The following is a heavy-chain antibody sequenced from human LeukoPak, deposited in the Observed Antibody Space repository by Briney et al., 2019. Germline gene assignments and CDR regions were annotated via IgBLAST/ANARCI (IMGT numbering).Heavy chain of an antibody. CDR3: ARGLTRGYSYGPNWFDP. CDR1: GYTFTSYY. V-gene: IGHV1-46*01. J-gene: IGHJ5*02. CDR2: INPSGGST. Sequence: ASVKVSCKASGYTFTSYYMHWVRQAPGQGLEWMGIINPSGGSTSYAQKFQGRVTMTRDMSTSTVYMELSSLRSEDTAVYYCARGLTRGYSYGPNWFDPWGQGTLVTVSS. D-gene: IGHD5-18*01.